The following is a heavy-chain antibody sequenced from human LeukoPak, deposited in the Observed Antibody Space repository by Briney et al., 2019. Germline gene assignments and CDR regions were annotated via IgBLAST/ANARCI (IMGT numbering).Heavy chain of an antibody. Sequence: ASVKVSCKASGYTFTSYGISWVRQAPGQGLEWMGWISAYNGNTNYAQKLQGRVTMTTDTSTSTAYMELRSLRSDDTAVYYCARDPGGSGSYYSPDFDYWGQGTLVTVSS. V-gene: IGHV1-18*01. CDR3: ARDPGGSGSYYSPDFDY. D-gene: IGHD3-10*01. J-gene: IGHJ4*02. CDR2: ISAYNGNT. CDR1: GYTFTSYG.